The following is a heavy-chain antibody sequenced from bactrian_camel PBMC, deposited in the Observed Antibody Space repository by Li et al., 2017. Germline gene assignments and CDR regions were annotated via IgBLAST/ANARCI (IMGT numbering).Heavy chain of an antibody. CDR2: LYTRNDNR. CDR1: GNTASVTY. V-gene: IGHV3S54*01. CDR3: ATTGKTRQYGLVVLAPDQYNN. J-gene: IGHJ4*01. D-gene: IGHD2*01. Sequence: VQLVESGGGSVQVGGSLRLSCGASGNTASVTYMGWFRQAPGKEREGVALLYTRNDNRFYADSVKGRFTISQDRAKNTVHLQMNSVKPEDTAMYYCATTGKTRQYGLVVLAPDQYNNWGQGTQVTVS.